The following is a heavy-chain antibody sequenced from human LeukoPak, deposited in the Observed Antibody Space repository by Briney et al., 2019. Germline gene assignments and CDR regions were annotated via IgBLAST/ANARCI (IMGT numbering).Heavy chain of an antibody. CDR3: AAGWSYGFDY. Sequence: PGGSLRLSCTASELMFSSYSMNWVRQAPGKGLEWVSYMSSSSSIIYYADSVKGRFTISRDNAKKSLYLQMNSLRVEDTAVYYCAAGWSYGFDYWGQGTLVTVSS. J-gene: IGHJ4*02. CDR1: ELMFSSYS. V-gene: IGHV3-48*01. D-gene: IGHD5-18*01. CDR2: MSSSSSII.